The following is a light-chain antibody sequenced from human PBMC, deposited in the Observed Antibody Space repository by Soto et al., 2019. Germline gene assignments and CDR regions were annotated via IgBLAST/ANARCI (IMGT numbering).Light chain of an antibody. V-gene: IGKV1-12*01. CDR1: QDISTW. J-gene: IGKJ2*01. CDR3: QQANSFPYT. Sequence: DIQMTQSPSFVSASVGDRVTIICRASQDISTWLAWYQHKPGRAPNHLIYTAASLQSGVPSRFSGSGSESDFTLTISSLQPEDFATYYCQQANSFPYTFGQGTKLEIK. CDR2: TAA.